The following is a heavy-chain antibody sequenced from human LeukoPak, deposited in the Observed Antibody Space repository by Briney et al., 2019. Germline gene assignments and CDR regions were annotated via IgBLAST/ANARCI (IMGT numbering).Heavy chain of an antibody. D-gene: IGHD3-10*01. CDR3: ARVYYGSGTRFDL. CDR1: GGSISSSSYY. V-gene: IGHV4-39*07. J-gene: IGHJ2*01. Sequence: SETLSLTCTVSGGSISSSSYYWGWIRQPPGKGLEWIGSIYHSGSTNYNPSLKSRVTISVDKSKNQFSLKLSSVTAADTAVYHCARVYYGSGTRFDLWGRGTLVTVSS. CDR2: IYHSGST.